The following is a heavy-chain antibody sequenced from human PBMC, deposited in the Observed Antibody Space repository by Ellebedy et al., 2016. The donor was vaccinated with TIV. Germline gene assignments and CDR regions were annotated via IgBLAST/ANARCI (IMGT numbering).Heavy chain of an antibody. Sequence: GESLKTSCTASGFLVSTNHMSWVRQAPGKGLGWVGGYTNYADSVKGRFTISTHNSRNTLYLQMTNLRTEDTAVYYCAKGSFPFGDKSERIYSFQYWGQGTLVTVSS. V-gene: IGHV3-53*04. CDR1: GFLVSTNH. J-gene: IGHJ4*02. CDR3: AKGSFPFGDKSERIYSFQY. CDR2: GYT. D-gene: IGHD3-10*01.